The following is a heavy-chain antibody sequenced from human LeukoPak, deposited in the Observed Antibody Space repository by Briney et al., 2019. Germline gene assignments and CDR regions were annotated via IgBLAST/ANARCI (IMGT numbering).Heavy chain of an antibody. J-gene: IGHJ3*02. Sequence: PGGSLRLSCAASGFTFSTYGMHWVRQAPGKGLEWVAVIWYDGSYKYYGDSVKGRFTISRDNSKNTLYLQMNSLRAEDTAVYYCARGGVAGILAFDIWGQGTMVTVSS. CDR2: IWYDGSYK. CDR3: ARGGVAGILAFDI. D-gene: IGHD6-19*01. V-gene: IGHV3-33*01. CDR1: GFTFSTYG.